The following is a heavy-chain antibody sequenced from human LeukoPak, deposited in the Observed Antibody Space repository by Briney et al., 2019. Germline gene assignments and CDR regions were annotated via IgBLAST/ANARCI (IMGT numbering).Heavy chain of an antibody. V-gene: IGHV1-46*01. CDR2: INPSGGST. CDR3: ARDLGIVVVVAATPGVDY. J-gene: IGHJ4*02. CDR1: GYTFTSYY. D-gene: IGHD2-15*01. Sequence: ASVKVSCKASGYTFTSYYMHWVRQAPGQGLEWMEIINPSGGSTSYAQKFQGRVTMTRDTSTSTVYMELSGLRSEDTAVYYCARDLGIVVVVAATPGVDYWGQGTLVTVSS.